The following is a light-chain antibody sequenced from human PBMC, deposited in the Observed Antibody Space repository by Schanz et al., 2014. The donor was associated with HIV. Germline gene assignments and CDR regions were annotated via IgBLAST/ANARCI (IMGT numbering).Light chain of an antibody. CDR1: RSNIGTGFD. V-gene: IGLV1-40*01. Sequence: QSVLTQPPSVSGAPGQRVTISCTGTRSNIGTGFDVHWYQLLPGTAPKVLIFANTHRPSGVPDRFSGSKSGTSASLVISGLLSEDEADYFCATWDISLNGPVFGGGTKLTVL. CDR2: ANT. CDR3: ATWDISLNGPV. J-gene: IGLJ2*01.